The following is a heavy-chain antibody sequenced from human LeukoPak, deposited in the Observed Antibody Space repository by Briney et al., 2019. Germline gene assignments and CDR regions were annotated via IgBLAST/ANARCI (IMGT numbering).Heavy chain of an antibody. CDR2: IYTSGST. J-gene: IGHJ4*02. CDR1: GGSISSYY. D-gene: IGHD3-10*01. CDR3: ARVSQGVVWFGELGYFDY. V-gene: IGHV4-4*07. Sequence: PSETLSLTCTVSGGSISSYYWSWIRQPAGKGLEWIGRIYTSGSTNYNPSLKSRVTMSVDTSKSQFSLKLSSVTAADTAVYYCARVSQGVVWFGELGYFDYWGQGTLVTVSS.